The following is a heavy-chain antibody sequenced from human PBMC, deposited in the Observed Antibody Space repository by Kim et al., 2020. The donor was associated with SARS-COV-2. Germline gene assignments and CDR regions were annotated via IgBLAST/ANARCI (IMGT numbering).Heavy chain of an antibody. D-gene: IGHD2-15*01. CDR3: ARGPYCSGGSCYLDYYYYFGSYV. V-gene: IGHV3-30*04. Sequence: GGSLRLSCAASGFTFSSYAMHWVRQAPGKGLEWVAVISYDGSNKYYADSVKCRFTISRDNSKNTLYLQMNSLRAEDTAVYYCARGPYCSGGSCYLDYYYYFGSYVWGQGTTVTVSS. J-gene: IGHJ6*02. CDR1: GFTFSSYA. CDR2: ISYDGSNK.